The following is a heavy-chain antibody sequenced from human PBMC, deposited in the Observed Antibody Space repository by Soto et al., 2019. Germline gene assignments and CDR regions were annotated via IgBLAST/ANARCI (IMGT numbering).Heavy chain of an antibody. V-gene: IGHV1-69*13. CDR3: ARGLESLGYYYDSSAARSGGMDV. J-gene: IGHJ6*02. CDR1: GGTFSSYA. D-gene: IGHD3-22*01. CDR2: IIPIFGTA. Sequence: SVKVSCKASGGTFSSYAISWVRQAPGQGLEWMGGIIPIFGTANYAQKFQGRVTITADESTSTAYMELSSLRSEDTAVYYCARGLESLGYYYDSSAARSGGMDVWGQVTTVTVSS.